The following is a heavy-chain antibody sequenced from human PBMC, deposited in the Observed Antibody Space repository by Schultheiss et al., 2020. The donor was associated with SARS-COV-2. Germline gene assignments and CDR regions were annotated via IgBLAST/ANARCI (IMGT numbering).Heavy chain of an antibody. V-gene: IGHV3-9*01. CDR3: ARDLPDGSGTINYYMDV. Sequence: GGSLRLSCAAAGFTFDDYAMHWVRQAPGKGLEWVSGITWNSARINYADSVKGRFTISRDNAKNSLYLQMHSLRAEDTAVYYCARDLPDGSGTINYYMDVWGKGTTVTVSS. CDR1: GFTFDDYA. J-gene: IGHJ6*03. CDR2: ITWNSARI. D-gene: IGHD3-10*01.